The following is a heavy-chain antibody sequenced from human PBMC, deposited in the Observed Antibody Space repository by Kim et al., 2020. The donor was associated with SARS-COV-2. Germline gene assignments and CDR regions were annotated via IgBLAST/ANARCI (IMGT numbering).Heavy chain of an antibody. Sequence: GDSVTGRLPIARDNAKTSLYLQMNSRRAEDTAVYYCARVYGDYDYYFDYWGQGTLVTVSS. CDR3: ARVYGDYDYYFDY. D-gene: IGHD4-17*01. J-gene: IGHJ4*02. V-gene: IGHV3-7*04.